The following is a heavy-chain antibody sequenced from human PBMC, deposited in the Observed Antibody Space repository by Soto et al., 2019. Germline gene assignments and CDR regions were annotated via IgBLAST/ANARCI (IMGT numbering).Heavy chain of an antibody. CDR1: GFTFDDYA. Sequence: EVQLVESGGCLVQPGRSLRLSCTASGFTFDDYAMHWVRQAPGKGQEWVSGISGNSGSIGYADSVKGRFTISRDNAKNSLYLQMNSLRAEDTALYYCTKAKLGAGYSSGWYDYWGQGSLVTVSS. J-gene: IGHJ4*02. CDR3: TKAKLGAGYSSGWYDY. CDR2: ISGNSGSI. D-gene: IGHD6-19*01. V-gene: IGHV3-9*01.